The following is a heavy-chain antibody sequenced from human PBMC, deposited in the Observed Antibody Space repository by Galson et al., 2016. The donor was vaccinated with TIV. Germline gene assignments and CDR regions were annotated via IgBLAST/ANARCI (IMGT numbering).Heavy chain of an antibody. J-gene: IGHJ4*02. Sequence: SLRLSCAASGFTFSDHYMDWVRQAPGMGLEWVGRSKNRQKNYLTEYAASVKGRFTISRDDSKMSLFLQIKSLKSDDTAVYYCVMYESDLPNWGQGTLVTVPS. CDR2: SKNRQKNYLT. D-gene: IGHD2-8*01. V-gene: IGHV3-72*01. CDR1: GFTFSDHY. CDR3: VMYESDLPN.